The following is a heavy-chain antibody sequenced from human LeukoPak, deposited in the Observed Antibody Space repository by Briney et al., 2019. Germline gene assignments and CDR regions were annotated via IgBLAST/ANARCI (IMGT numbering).Heavy chain of an antibody. D-gene: IGHD3-22*01. CDR3: AITSYDSSAYYYW. V-gene: IGHV3-21*01. CDR2: ISSISSYI. CDR1: RFTFSTYS. Sequence: PGGSLRLSCAASRFTFSTYSKNWVRQAQGQGLEWVSFISSISSYIYYADSVKGRFSISRDNAKNSLYLQMNSLRAEDTALYYCAITSYDSSAYYYWWGQGTLVTVSS. J-gene: IGHJ4*02.